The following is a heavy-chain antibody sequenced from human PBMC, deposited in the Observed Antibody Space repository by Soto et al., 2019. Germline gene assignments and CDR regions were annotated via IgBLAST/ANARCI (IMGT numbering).Heavy chain of an antibody. Sequence: GGSLRLSCAASGFTFSSYAMHWVRQAPGKGLEYVSAISSNGGSTYYANSVKGRFTISRDNSKNTLYLQMGSLRAEDMAVYYCARDGPLFGDWLFGGPFDYWGQGTLVTVSS. CDR1: GFTFSSYA. CDR3: ARDGPLFGDWLFGGPFDY. V-gene: IGHV3-64*01. J-gene: IGHJ4*02. D-gene: IGHD3-9*01. CDR2: ISSNGGST.